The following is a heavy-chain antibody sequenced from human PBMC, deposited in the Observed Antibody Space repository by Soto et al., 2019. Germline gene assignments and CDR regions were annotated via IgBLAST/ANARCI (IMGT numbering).Heavy chain of an antibody. D-gene: IGHD5-12*01. CDR1: GFTFSSYA. CDR2: ISSSSSYI. CDR3: ARDRGYPNYYYHYYLAV. Sequence: GGSLRLSCAASGFTFSSYAMGWVRQAPGRGLEWVSSISSSSSYIYYADSVKGRFTISRDNAKNSLYLQMNSLRAEDTAVYYCARDRGYPNYYYHYYLAVWGQGTTVTVSS. J-gene: IGHJ6*03. V-gene: IGHV3-21*01.